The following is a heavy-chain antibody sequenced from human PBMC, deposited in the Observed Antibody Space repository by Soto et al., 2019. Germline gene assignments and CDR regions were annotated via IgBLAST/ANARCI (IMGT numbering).Heavy chain of an antibody. CDR2: IYPGDSDT. D-gene: IGHD2-2*02. Sequence: GESLKISCKGSGYSFTTYWIGWVRQMPGKGLEWMGIIYPGDSDTRYSPSFQGQVTISADKSISTAYLQWSSLKASDTAMYYCATGGDGSSTSCYNFFDYWGQGTLVTVSS. J-gene: IGHJ4*02. CDR1: GYSFTTYW. CDR3: ATGGDGSSTSCYNFFDY. V-gene: IGHV5-51*01.